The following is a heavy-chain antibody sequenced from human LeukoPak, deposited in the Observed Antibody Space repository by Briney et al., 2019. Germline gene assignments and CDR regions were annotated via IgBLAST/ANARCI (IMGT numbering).Heavy chain of an antibody. Sequence: GGSLNLSCAASGFTFSGSFMLWLRQASAKGREWVGRIRSKANNYTTAYAATVQGRFTISRDDSKRTAYLQMNSLKTEDTAVYYCTSRRNGDYLSSTAMDVWSKGTTVIVSS. CDR2: IRSKANNYTT. CDR3: TSRRNGDYLSSTAMDV. D-gene: IGHD4-17*01. J-gene: IGHJ6*04. V-gene: IGHV3-73*01. CDR1: GFTFSGSF.